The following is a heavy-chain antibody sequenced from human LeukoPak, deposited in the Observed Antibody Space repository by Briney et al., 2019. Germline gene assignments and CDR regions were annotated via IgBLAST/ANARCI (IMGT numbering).Heavy chain of an antibody. CDR3: ASGSQGNCSSTSCLSRLGPRYYMDV. J-gene: IGHJ6*03. Sequence: ASVKVSCKASGGTFSSYAISWVRQAPGQGLEWMGGIIPIFGTANYAQKFQGRVTITTDESTSTAYMELSSLRSEDTAVYYCASGSQGNCSSTSCLSRLGPRYYMDVWGKGTTVTVSS. V-gene: IGHV1-69*05. CDR2: IIPIFGTA. CDR1: GGTFSSYA. D-gene: IGHD2-2*01.